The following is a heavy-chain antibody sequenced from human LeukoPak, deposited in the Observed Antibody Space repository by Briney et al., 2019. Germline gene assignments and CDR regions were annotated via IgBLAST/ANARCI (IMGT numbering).Heavy chain of an antibody. CDR3: AAPGRAAAADY. J-gene: IGHJ4*02. CDR1: GGSIRSSSYY. CDR2: IYYSGST. V-gene: IGHV4-39*01. D-gene: IGHD6-13*01. Sequence: SETLSLTCTVSGGSIRSSSYYWGWIRQPPGKGLEWIGSIYYSGSTYYNPSLKSRVTISVDTSKNQFSLKLSSVTAADTAVYYCAAPGRAAAADYWGQGTLVTVSS.